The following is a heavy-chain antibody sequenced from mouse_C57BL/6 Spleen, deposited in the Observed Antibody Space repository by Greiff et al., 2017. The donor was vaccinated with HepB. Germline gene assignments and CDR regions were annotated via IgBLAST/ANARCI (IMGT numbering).Heavy chain of an antibody. CDR2: ISSGSSTI. Sequence: EVKVVESGGGLVKPGGSLKLSCAASGFTFSDYGMHWVRQAPEKGLEWVAYISSGSSTIYYADTVKGRFTISRDNAKNTLFLQMTSLRSEDTAMYYCAKVQGLIYRSSSYYAMDYWGQGTSVTVSS. D-gene: IGHD1-1*01. CDR1: GFTFSDYG. V-gene: IGHV5-17*01. J-gene: IGHJ4*01. CDR3: AKVQGLIYRSSSYYAMDY.